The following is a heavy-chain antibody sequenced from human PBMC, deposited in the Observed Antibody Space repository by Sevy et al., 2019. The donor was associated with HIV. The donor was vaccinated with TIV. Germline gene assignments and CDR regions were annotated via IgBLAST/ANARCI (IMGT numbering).Heavy chain of an antibody. V-gene: IGHV4-59*01. CDR1: GGSISSYY. Sequence: SETLSLTCTVSGGSISSYYWSWIRQPPGKGLEWIGYIYYSGSTNYNPSLKSRVTISVDTSKNHVSLKLSSVTAADTAVYYCARDPSRDYYDSSGSWGWFDPWGQGTLVTVSS. CDR3: ARDPSRDYYDSSGSWGWFDP. D-gene: IGHD3-22*01. J-gene: IGHJ5*02. CDR2: IYYSGST.